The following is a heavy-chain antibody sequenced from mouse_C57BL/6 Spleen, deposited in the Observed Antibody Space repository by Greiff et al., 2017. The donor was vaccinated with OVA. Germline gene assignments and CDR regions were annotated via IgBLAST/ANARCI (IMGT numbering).Heavy chain of an antibody. CDR2: ISNGGGST. CDR1: GFTFSDYY. V-gene: IGHV5-12*01. CDR3: ARHVVTTGFDY. J-gene: IGHJ2*01. D-gene: IGHD2-2*01. Sequence: EVQLVESGGGLVQPGGSLKLSCAASGFTFSDYYMYWVRQTPEKRLEWVAYISNGGGSTYYPDTVKGRFTISRDNAKNTLYLQMSRLKSEDTAMYYCARHVVTTGFDYWGQGTTLTVSS.